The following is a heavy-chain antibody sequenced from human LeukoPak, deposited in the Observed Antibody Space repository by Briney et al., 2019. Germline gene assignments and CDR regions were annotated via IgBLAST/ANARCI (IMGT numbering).Heavy chain of an antibody. CDR2: IYYSGST. CDR3: ARWIAAAGTEYYFDY. J-gene: IGHJ4*02. D-gene: IGHD6-13*01. CDR1: GGSISSYY. Sequence: SETLSLTCTVSGGSISSYYWSWIRQPPGKGLEGIGYIYYSGSTNYNPSLNSRVTMSVDTSKNQFSLKLSSVTAADTAVYYCARWIAAAGTEYYFDYWGQGTLVTVSS. V-gene: IGHV4-59*01.